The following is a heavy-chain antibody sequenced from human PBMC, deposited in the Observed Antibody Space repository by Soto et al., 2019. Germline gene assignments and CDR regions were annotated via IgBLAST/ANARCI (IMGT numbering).Heavy chain of an antibody. J-gene: IGHJ4*02. CDR2: IYHSGVT. D-gene: IGHD3-16*01. CDR1: GGSIRSNNW. V-gene: IGHV4-4*02. CDR3: ARISAYHFDY. Sequence: PSETLSLTCAVSGGSIRSNNWWSWVRQPPGKGLEWIGEIYHSGVTNYNPSLKSRVTISVDKSKNQFSPKLSSLTAADTAVYYCARISAYHFDYWGQGTLVTVSS.